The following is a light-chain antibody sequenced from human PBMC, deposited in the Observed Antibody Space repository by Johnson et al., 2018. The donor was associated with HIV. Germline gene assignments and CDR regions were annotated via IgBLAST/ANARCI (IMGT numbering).Light chain of an antibody. CDR2: ENN. Sequence: QSVLTQPPSVSAAPGQKVTISCSGSNSNIGNNYVSWYQQLPGTAPKLLIYENNKRPSGIPDRFSGSKSGTSATLGITGLQTGDEADYYCGALDNSLSGGLFGFRTGTKVTVL. J-gene: IGLJ1*01. CDR3: GALDNSLSGGLFG. CDR1: NSNIGNNY. V-gene: IGLV1-51*02.